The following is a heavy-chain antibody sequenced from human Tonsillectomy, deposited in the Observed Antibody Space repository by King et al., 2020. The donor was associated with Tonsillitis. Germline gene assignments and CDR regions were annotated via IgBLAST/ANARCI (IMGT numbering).Heavy chain of an antibody. CDR2: IKTKTDGGTT. J-gene: IGHJ6*03. D-gene: IGHD3-22*01. CDR1: GFTFSNAW. V-gene: IGHV3-15*01. CDR3: TTDSQDYYDSSGYYYYYYMDV. Sequence: VQLVESGGGLVKPGGSLRLSCAASGFTFSNAWMSWVRQAPGKGLEWVGRIKTKTDGGTTDYAAPVKGRFTISRDDSKNTLYLQMNSRKTEDTAVYYCTTDSQDYYDSSGYYYYYYMDVWGKGPTVTVSS.